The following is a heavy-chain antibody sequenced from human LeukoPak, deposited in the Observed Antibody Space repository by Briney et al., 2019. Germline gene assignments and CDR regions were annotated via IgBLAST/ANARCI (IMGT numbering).Heavy chain of an antibody. Sequence: PGGSLRLSCAASGFTFSSYGMHWVRQAPGKGLEWVAVISYDGSNKYYADSVKGRFTISRDNSKNTLYLQMNSLRPEDTAVYYCTKSRGSGSYSPPNYFDPWGQGTLVTVSS. V-gene: IGHV3-30*18. D-gene: IGHD3-10*01. CDR1: GFTFSSYG. CDR2: ISYDGSNK. CDR3: TKSRGSGSYSPPNYFDP. J-gene: IGHJ5*02.